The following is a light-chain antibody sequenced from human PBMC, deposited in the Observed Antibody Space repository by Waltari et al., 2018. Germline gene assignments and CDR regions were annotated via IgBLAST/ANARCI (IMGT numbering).Light chain of an antibody. V-gene: IGKV4-1*01. CDR1: QSVLYSSNNKNF. J-gene: IGKJ1*01. Sequence: DIVMTQSPDSLAVSLGEKATINCKSSQSVLYSSNNKNFLAWYQQKPRQPPRLLIYWASTRESGVPDRFSGSGSVTNFTLTINSLQAEDVAVYYCQQYYTILRTFGQGTKVEIK. CDR3: QQYYTILRT. CDR2: WAS.